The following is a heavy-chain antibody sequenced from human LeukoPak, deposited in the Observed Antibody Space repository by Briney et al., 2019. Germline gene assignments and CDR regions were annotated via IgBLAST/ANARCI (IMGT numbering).Heavy chain of an antibody. CDR3: ARSGLELRGGNWFDP. V-gene: IGHV4-38-2*02. CDR1: GGSISSGYY. CDR2: IYHSGST. Sequence: SETLSLTCTVSGGSISSGYYWGWIRQPPGKGLEWIGSIYHSGSTYYNPSLKSRVTISVDTSKNQFSLKLSSVTAADTAVYYCARSGLELRGGNWFDPWGQGTLVTVSS. J-gene: IGHJ5*02. D-gene: IGHD1-7*01.